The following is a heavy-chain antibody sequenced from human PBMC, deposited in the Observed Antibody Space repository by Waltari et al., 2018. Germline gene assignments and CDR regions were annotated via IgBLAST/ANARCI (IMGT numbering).Heavy chain of an antibody. CDR1: GFTFSSYA. Sequence: EVQLLESGGGLVQPGGSLRLSCAASGFTFSSYAMSWVRQAPGKGLEWVSAISGSGGSTYYADSVKGRFTISRDNSKNTLYLQMNSLRAEDTAVYYCAKFMGSGSGSPTGLDYWGQGTLVTVSS. CDR2: ISGSGGST. V-gene: IGHV3-23*01. CDR3: AKFMGSGSGSPTGLDY. J-gene: IGHJ4*02. D-gene: IGHD3-10*01.